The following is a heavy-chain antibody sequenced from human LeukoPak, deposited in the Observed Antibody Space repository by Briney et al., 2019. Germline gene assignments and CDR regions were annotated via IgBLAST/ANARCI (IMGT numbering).Heavy chain of an antibody. D-gene: IGHD3-9*01. Sequence: SETLSLTCAVSGYSISSGYYWGWIRQPPGKGLEWIGSIYHTGNTYYNPSLQSRVTISIDTSKNQFSLKLSPVTAADTAVYYCANNRDWSWSHWSQGTLVTVSS. J-gene: IGHJ4*02. CDR2: IYHTGNT. V-gene: IGHV4-38-2*01. CDR3: ANNRDWSWSH. CDR1: GYSISSGYY.